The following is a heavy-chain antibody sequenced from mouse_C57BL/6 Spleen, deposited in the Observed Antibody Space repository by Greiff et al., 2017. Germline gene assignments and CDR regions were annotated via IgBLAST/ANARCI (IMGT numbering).Heavy chain of an antibody. CDR2: IDPSDSET. D-gene: IGHD3-1*01. CDR1: GYTFTSYW. Sequence: VQLQESGAELVRPGSSVKLSCKASGYTFTSYWMHWVKQRPIQGLEWIGNIDPSDSETHYNQKFKDKATLTVDKSSSTAYMQLSSLTSEDSAVYYCARSGDGYYAMDYWGQGTSVTVSS. J-gene: IGHJ4*01. CDR3: ARSGDGYYAMDY. V-gene: IGHV1-52*01.